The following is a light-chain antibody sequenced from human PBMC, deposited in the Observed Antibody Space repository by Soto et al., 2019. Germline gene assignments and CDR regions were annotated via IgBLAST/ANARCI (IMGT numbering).Light chain of an antibody. CDR2: EVF. Sequence: QSVLTQPASVSGSPGQSITIPCTGTNSDVGGYNYVSWYQHHPGKAPKLMIYEVFNRPSGVSSRFSGSKSGSTASLTISGLQAEDEADYYCSSYTTTNTLYVFGTGTKAT. V-gene: IGLV2-14*01. CDR1: NSDVGGYNY. J-gene: IGLJ1*01. CDR3: SSYTTTNTLYV.